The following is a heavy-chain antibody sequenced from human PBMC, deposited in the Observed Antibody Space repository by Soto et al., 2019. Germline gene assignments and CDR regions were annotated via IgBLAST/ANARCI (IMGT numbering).Heavy chain of an antibody. D-gene: IGHD3-22*01. J-gene: IGHJ6*02. CDR3: ARWLFDYYYYYGMDV. CDR1: GGTFSSYA. Sequence: RASVKVSCKASGGTFSSYAISWVRQAPGQGLEWMGGIIPIFGTANYAQKFQGRVTITADESTSTAYMELSSLRSEDTAVYYCARWLFDYYYYYGMDVWGQGTTVTVSS. V-gene: IGHV1-69*13. CDR2: IIPIFGTA.